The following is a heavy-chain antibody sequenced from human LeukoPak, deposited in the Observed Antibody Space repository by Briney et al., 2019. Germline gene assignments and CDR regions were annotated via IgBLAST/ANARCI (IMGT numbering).Heavy chain of an antibody. CDR2: INHSGST. D-gene: IGHD6-13*01. Sequence: SETLSLTCAVYGGSFSGYYWSWIRQPPGKGLEWIGEINHSGSTNYNPSLKSRVTISVDTSKNQFSLKLSSVTAADTAVYYCARGGPLTAGIPFDYWGQGTLVTVSS. J-gene: IGHJ4*02. CDR3: ARGGPLTAGIPFDY. CDR1: GGSFSGYY. V-gene: IGHV4-34*01.